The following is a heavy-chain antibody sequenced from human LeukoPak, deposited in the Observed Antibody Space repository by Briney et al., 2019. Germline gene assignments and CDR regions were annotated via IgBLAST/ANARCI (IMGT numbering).Heavy chain of an antibody. CDR3: VREGYNFDF. V-gene: IGHV3-48*03. CDR2: ISSRSNTI. Sequence: GGSLRLSCAASGFTFSSYEMNWVRQAPGKGLEWVSYISSRSNTIYYADSVKGRFTISRDNAKNSLFLQMNSLRAGDTAVYYCVREGYNFDFWGQGTLVTVSS. D-gene: IGHD5-18*01. J-gene: IGHJ4*02. CDR1: GFTFSSYE.